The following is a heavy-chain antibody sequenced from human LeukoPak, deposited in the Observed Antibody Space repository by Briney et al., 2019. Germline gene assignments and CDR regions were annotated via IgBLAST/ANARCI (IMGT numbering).Heavy chain of an antibody. CDR2: NNGDGGTT. CDR3: ARDPRDVGLAP. J-gene: IGHJ5*02. D-gene: IGHD5-24*01. Sequence: GGSLRLSCVASGFSLSGYWMYWVRHAPGKGLMYISRNNGDGGTTNYADVVKGRFTMSRDNVKNTLYLQMNSLRVEDTAVYYCARDPRDVGLAPWGQGTLVTVSS. V-gene: IGHV3-74*01. CDR1: GFSLSGYW.